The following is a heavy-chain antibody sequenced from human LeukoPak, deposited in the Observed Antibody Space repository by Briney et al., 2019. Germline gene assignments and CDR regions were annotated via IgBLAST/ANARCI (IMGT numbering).Heavy chain of an antibody. Sequence: SVKVSCKASGGTFSSYAISWVRQAPGQGLEWMGRIIPILGIANYAQKLQGRVTMTTDTSTSTAYMELRSLRSDDTAVYYCAGIGQGEDYWGQGTLVTVSS. V-gene: IGHV1-69*04. J-gene: IGHJ4*02. CDR2: IIPILGIA. CDR3: AGIGQGEDY. CDR1: GGTFSSYA. D-gene: IGHD3-16*01.